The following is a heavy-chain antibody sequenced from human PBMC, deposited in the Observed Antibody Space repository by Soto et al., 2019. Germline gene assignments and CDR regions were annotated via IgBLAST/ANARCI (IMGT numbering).Heavy chain of an antibody. V-gene: IGHV1-46*03. CDR1: GYTFTSYG. J-gene: IGHJ4*02. D-gene: IGHD3-3*01. CDR2: ISPSGFGT. CDR3: ARGWEWSYGCNTNLDY. Sequence: GSVKVSFKASGYTFTSYGISWLRHAPGQGLEWMLIISPSGFGTSYAQKFQGRVTMTSYTSTSTVYVELSSLRSEDTALYYFARGWEWSYGCNTNLDYWGQGTLVTVSS.